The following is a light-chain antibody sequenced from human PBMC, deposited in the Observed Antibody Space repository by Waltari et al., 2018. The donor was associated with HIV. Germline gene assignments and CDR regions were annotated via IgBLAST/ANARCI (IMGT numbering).Light chain of an antibody. Sequence: EIVMTQSPATLSVSPGERVTLSCRSSQSITTQLAWYQQTPGQAPRLLIYSASTRAPGIPDRFSGSGSGTEFTLTISSLQSEDFAIYYCQQYKNWPPWTFGQGTKVEI. CDR3: QQYKNWPPWT. CDR1: QSITTQ. J-gene: IGKJ1*01. V-gene: IGKV3-15*01. CDR2: SAS.